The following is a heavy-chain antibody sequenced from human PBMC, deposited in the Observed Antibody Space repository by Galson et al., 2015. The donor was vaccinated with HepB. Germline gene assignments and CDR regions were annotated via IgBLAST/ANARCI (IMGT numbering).Heavy chain of an antibody. Sequence: SLRLSCAASGFSFNNYGMHWVRQAPGKGLEWVAVISYDGTNKYHADSVKGRFTISRDNSKNMVYLQMNSLRVEDTAVFYCAKDTRRVTASHSHYYAMHVSRLGTEVSVSS. V-gene: IGHV3-30*18. D-gene: IGHD3-10*01. CDR3: AKDTRRVTASHSHYYAMHV. CDR1: GFSFNNYG. J-gene: IGHJ6*02. CDR2: ISYDGTNK.